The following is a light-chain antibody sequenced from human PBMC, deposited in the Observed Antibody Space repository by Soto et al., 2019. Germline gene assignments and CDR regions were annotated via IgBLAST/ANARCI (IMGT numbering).Light chain of an antibody. V-gene: IGKV3-20*01. J-gene: IGKJ1*01. CDR1: QSVNNNY. CDR2: GAS. CDR3: QQYSSSPWT. Sequence: EIVLTQSPGTLSLSPGERVTLSCRASQSVNNNYLAWYQQKPSQAPRLLIYGASSRASGIPDRFSGSESGTDFTLTISRLEPEDFAVYHCQQYSSSPWTFGQGTKVEIK.